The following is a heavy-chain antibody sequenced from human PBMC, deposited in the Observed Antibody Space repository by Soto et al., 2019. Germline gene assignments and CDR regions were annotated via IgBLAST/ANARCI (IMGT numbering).Heavy chain of an antibody. D-gene: IGHD6-19*01. J-gene: IGHJ4*02. CDR3: ARGGSIAVAGHRAPKPVQAPFDY. CDR1: GYTFTSYY. Sequence: ASVKVSCKASGYTFTSYYMHWVRQAPGQGLEWMGIINPSGGSTNYNPSLKSRVTISVDTSKNQFSLKLSSVTAADTAVYYCARGGSIAVAGHRAPKPVQAPFDYWGQGTLVTVSS. V-gene: IGHV1-46*01. CDR2: INPSGGST.